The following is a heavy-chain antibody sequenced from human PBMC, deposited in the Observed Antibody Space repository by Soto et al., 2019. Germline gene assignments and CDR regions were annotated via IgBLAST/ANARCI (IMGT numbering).Heavy chain of an antibody. CDR2: IYYSGST. J-gene: IGHJ4*02. CDR1: GGSITSYY. V-gene: IGHV4-59*01. CDR3: ARAPYSSGWPDS. Sequence: PSETLSLTCTVSGGSITSYYWSWIRQPPGKGLEWIGYIYYSGSTNYNPSLESRVTISVDTSKKNFSLKLASVTAADTAVYYCARAPYSSGWPDSWGQGTLVTVSS. D-gene: IGHD6-19*01.